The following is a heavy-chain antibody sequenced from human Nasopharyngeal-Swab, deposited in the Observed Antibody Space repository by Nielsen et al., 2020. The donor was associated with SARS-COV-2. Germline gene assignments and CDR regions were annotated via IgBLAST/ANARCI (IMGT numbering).Heavy chain of an antibody. Sequence: GESLKISCAASGFIFSDSAIHWVRQASEKGLEWVGRIRSKGNSYATEYAASVEGRFTISRDDSKNTAYLQMNSLITEDTAVYYCTRCGGSCYTGKDYWGQGTLVTVSS. CDR3: TRCGGSCYTGKDY. CDR1: GFIFSDSA. J-gene: IGHJ4*02. D-gene: IGHD2-15*01. CDR2: IRSKGNSYAT. V-gene: IGHV3-73*01.